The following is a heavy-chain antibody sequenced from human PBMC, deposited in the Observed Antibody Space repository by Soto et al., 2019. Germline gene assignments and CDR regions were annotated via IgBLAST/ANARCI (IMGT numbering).Heavy chain of an antibody. CDR2: INPKTGDT. CDR1: GYTFTGYY. V-gene: IGHV1-2*02. Sequence: QMQLVQSGAEARKPGASVKVSCKTSGYTFTGYYINWVRQAPGRGLEWVGWINPKTGDTNNAPRSQGTVTMNTDQPIRTADMDLGRLKSDDTAVEYCVTGDHIVPWGQGTRITVSS. CDR3: VTGDHIVP. J-gene: IGHJ5*02. D-gene: IGHD1-1*01.